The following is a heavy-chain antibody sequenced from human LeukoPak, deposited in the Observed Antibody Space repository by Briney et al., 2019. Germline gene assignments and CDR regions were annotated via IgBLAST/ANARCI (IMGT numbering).Heavy chain of an antibody. CDR1: GYTLSDYY. V-gene: IGHV1-46*01. CDR3: ARDPHLSGYLFDY. J-gene: IGHJ4*02. CDR2: INPSGGST. D-gene: IGHD3-22*01. Sequence: ASVKVSCEASGYTLSDYYIYWVRQAPGQGLEWMGIINPSGGSTSYAQKFQGRVTMTRDTSTSTVYMELSSLRSEDTAVYYCARDPHLSGYLFDYWGQGTLVTVSS.